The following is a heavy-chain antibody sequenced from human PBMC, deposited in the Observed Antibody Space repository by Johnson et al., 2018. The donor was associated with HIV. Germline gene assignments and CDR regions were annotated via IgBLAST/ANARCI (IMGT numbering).Heavy chain of an antibody. CDR2: ISYDGSNK. D-gene: IGHD2-21*01. V-gene: IGHV3-30-3*01. J-gene: IGHJ3*02. Sequence: ESGGGVVQPGRSLRLSCAASGFTFSSYAMHWVRQAPGKGLEWVAVISYDGSNKYYADSVKGRFTISRDNSKNTLYLQMNSLRAEDTAVYYCARGYGVVIALLDAFDIWGQGTMVTVSS. CDR3: ARGYGVVIALLDAFDI. CDR1: GFTFSSYA.